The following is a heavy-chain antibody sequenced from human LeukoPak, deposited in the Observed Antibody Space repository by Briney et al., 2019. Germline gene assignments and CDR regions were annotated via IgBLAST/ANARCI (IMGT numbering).Heavy chain of an antibody. CDR2: ISAYNGNT. CDR1: AYPFISSG. CDR3: ARAAGHYYDSSVDYYYYMDV. V-gene: IGHV1-18*01. J-gene: IGHJ6*03. D-gene: IGHD3-22*01. Sequence: ASVKVSCKASAYPFISSGISWVRQAPGQGLEWMGWISAYNGNTNYAQNLQGRVTMTTDTSTNTSYMELRSLRSDDTAVYYCARAAGHYYDSSVDYYYYMDVWGKGTTVTISS.